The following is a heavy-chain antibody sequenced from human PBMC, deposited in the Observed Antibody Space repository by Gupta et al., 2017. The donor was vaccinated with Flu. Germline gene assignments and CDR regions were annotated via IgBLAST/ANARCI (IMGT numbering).Heavy chain of an antibody. V-gene: IGHV3-21*01. CDR2: ISRSSSYI. Sequence: EVQLVESGGGLVKPGGSLRLSCAASGFPFCSYTMNWACQAPGKGLEWVSSISRSSSYIYYADSVKGRFTISRDNAKNSLYLIMNSLRAEDTAVYYCARVSGPARVYYYYGMDVWGQGTTVTVSS. J-gene: IGHJ6*02. D-gene: IGHD3-10*01. CDR3: ARVSGPARVYYYYGMDV. CDR1: GFPFCSYT.